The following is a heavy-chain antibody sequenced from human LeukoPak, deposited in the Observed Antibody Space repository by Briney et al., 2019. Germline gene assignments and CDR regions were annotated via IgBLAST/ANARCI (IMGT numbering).Heavy chain of an antibody. CDR3: ARATGYSRDYFDY. CDR1: GGSISSYY. J-gene: IGHJ4*02. CDR2: IYYSGST. Sequence: PSETLSLTCTVSGGSISSYYWSWLRQPPGKGLEWIGYIYYSGSTNYNPSLKSRVTISVDTSKNQFSLQLSSVTAADTAVYYCARATGYSRDYFDYWGQGTLVTVSS. D-gene: IGHD6-13*01. V-gene: IGHV4-59*08.